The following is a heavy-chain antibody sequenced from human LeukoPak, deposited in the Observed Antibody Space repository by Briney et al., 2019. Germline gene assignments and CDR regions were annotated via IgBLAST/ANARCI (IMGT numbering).Heavy chain of an antibody. CDR2: IIPILGIA. CDR3: GRKNLGEASPQYYFDY. V-gene: IGHV1-69*04. J-gene: IGHJ4*02. Sequence: RASVKVSCKASGGTFSSYAISWVRQAPGQGLEWMGRIIPILGIANYAQKFQGRVTITADKSTSTAYMELSSLRSEDTAVYYCGRKNLGEASPQYYFDYGAREPLVPVPS. D-gene: IGHD3-16*01. CDR1: GGTFSSYA.